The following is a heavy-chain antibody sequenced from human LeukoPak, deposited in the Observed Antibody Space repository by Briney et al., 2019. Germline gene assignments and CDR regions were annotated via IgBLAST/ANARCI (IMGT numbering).Heavy chain of an antibody. CDR2: INHSGST. CDR1: GGSFSGYY. CDR3: ARVAGFAAFDI. V-gene: IGHV4-34*01. Sequence: PSETLSLTCAVYGGSFSGYYWSWIRQPPGKGLEWIGEINHSGSTNYNPSLKSRVTISVDTSKNQFSLKLSSVTAADTAVYYCARVAGFAAFDIWGQGTMVTVSS. D-gene: IGHD5-12*01. J-gene: IGHJ3*02.